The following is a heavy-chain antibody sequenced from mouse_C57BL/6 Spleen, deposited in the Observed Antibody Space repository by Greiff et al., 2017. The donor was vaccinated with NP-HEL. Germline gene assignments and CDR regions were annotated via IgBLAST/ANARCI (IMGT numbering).Heavy chain of an antibody. D-gene: IGHD2-1*01. V-gene: IGHV1-64*01. J-gene: IGHJ2*01. CDR1: GYTFTSYW. CDR2: IHPNSGST. CDR3: ARLGNYPYYFDY. Sequence: QVQLQQPGAELVKPGASVKLSCEASGYTFTSYWMHWVKQRPGQGLEWIGMIHPNSGSTNYNEKFKSKATLTVDKSSSTAYMQLSSLTSEDSAVYYCARLGNYPYYFDYWGQGTTLTVSS.